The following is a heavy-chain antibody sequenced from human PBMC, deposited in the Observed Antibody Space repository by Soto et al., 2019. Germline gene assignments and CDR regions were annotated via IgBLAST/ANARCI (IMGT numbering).Heavy chain of an antibody. V-gene: IGHV1-69*06. CDR1: GDAFQSYA. CDR2: IIPSYDRT. CDR3: ARDPTNDYGDDTFDY. J-gene: IGHJ4*02. D-gene: IGHD4-17*01. Sequence: QVLLLQSGSEVKKPGSSVKVSCKASGDAFQSYAIHWVRQAPGQGLEYMGRIIPSYDRTKYAQKFQGRLTVTADMYTSTVYMALSSLRSEDTAVYYCARDPTNDYGDDTFDYWGQGTKVIVSS.